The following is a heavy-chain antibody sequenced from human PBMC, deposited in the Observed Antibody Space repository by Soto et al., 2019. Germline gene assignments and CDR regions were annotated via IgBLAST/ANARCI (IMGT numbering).Heavy chain of an antibody. CDR2: IIPIFGTA. CDR3: ARDGSGYRSRASPMDV. V-gene: IGHV1-69*01. Sequence: QVQLVQSGAEVKKPGSLVKVSCKASGDTFRSYAISWVRQAPGQGLEWMGGIIPIFGTANYAQKFQGRVTIAADESTRTAYMELSSLRSEDTAVYYCARDGSGYRSRASPMDVWGQWTTVTVSS. J-gene: IGHJ6*02. CDR1: GDTFRSYA. D-gene: IGHD3-22*01.